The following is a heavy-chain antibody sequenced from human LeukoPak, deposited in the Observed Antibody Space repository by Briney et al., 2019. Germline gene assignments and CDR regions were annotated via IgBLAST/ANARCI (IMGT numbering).Heavy chain of an antibody. V-gene: IGHV1-2*02. Sequence: ASVKVSCKGSGYTFTGYYIRWMRQAPGQGLEWMGWINCNSGGTNYAQKFQGRVTMTRDTSISTAYMELNRLRSDDTAVYYCAIVIVPADWGQGTLVTVSS. J-gene: IGHJ4*02. CDR2: INCNSGGT. D-gene: IGHD2-2*01. CDR3: AIVIVPAD. CDR1: GYTFTGYY.